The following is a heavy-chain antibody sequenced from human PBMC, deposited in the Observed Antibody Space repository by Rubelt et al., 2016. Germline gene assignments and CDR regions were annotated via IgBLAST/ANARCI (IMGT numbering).Heavy chain of an antibody. J-gene: IGHJ4*02. CDR1: GFTFSSYA. CDR2: ITGSGGGT. D-gene: IGHD6-19*01. CDR3: AKDRYSSGWYHGY. V-gene: IGHV3-23*01. Sequence: EFGGGVVQPGRSLRLSCAASGFTFSSYAMSWVRQAPGKGLEWVSGITGSGGGTYYADSVKGRFTISRDNSKNTLYLQMNSLRAEDTAVYYCAKDRYSSGWYHGYWGQGTLVTVSS.